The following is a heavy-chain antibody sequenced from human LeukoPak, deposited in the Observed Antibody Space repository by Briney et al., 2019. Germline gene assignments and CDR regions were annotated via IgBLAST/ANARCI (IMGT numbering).Heavy chain of an antibody. V-gene: IGHV4-39*01. CDR1: GGSISSSSYY. D-gene: IGHD3-22*01. J-gene: IGHJ4*02. CDR2: IYYSGST. Sequence: KPSETLSLTCTVSGGSISSSSYYWGWIRQPPGKGLEWIGSIYYSGSTYYNPSLKSRVTISVDTSKNQFSLKLSSVTAADTAVYYCARGRGLYYYDSSGYYYRYWGQGTLVTVSS. CDR3: ARGRGLYYYDSSGYYYRY.